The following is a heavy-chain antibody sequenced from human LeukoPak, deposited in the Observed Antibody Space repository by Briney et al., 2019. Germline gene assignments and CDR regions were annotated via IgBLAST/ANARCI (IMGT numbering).Heavy chain of an antibody. V-gene: IGHV5-51*01. D-gene: IGHD6-13*01. CDR1: GYTFTSYY. J-gene: IGHJ3*02. Sequence: KVSCKASGYTFTSYYMHWVRQAPGQRLEWMGLIYPGDSDTRYSPSFQGQSTISADKSISTAYLQWSSLKASDTAMYYCARRGIAAHPGVPFDIWGQGTMVTVSS. CDR2: IYPGDSDT. CDR3: ARRGIAAHPGVPFDI.